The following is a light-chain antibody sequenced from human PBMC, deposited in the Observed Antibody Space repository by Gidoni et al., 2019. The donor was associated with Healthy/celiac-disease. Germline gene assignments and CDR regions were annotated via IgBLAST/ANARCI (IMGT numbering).Light chain of an antibody. CDR1: SSDVGGYNY. J-gene: IGLJ2*01. CDR3: SSYTSSLVV. CDR2: EVS. Sequence: QSALTQPASVSGSPGQSITISCTGTSSDVGGYNYVSWYQQHPGKAPKLMIYEVSNRPSGVSNRFSGSKSGNTASLTISGLQAEDDADYYCSSYTSSLVVFGGGTKLTVL. V-gene: IGLV2-14*01.